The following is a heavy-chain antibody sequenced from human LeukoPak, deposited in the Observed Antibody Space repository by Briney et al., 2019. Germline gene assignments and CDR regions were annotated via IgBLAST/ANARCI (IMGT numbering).Heavy chain of an antibody. CDR2: INTNTGNP. J-gene: IGHJ5*02. CDR3: ARASYQLLRVRFDP. D-gene: IGHD2-2*01. CDR1: GYTFTSYA. V-gene: IGHV7-4-1*02. Sequence: ASVKVSCKASGYTFTSYAMNWVRRAPGQGLEWMGWINTNTGNPTYAQGFTGRFVFSLDTSVSTAYLQISSLKAEDTAVYYCARASYQLLRVRFDPWGQGTLVTVSS.